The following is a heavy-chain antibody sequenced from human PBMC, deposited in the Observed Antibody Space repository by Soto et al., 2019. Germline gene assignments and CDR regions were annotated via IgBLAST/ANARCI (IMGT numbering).Heavy chain of an antibody. CDR2: ISTYSGDT. D-gene: IGHD5-12*01. CDR3: ARHHGPTTSENGFDP. J-gene: IGHJ5*02. V-gene: IGHV1-18*01. Sequence: QVHLVQSGVEVKTPGASVKVSCQASGYTFFTYDISWVRQAPGQGLEWMGWISTYSGDTKYAQKSPGRVTMTTDTATTTAYLELRSLRSDDTAVYYCARHHGPTTSENGFDPWGQGTLVSVSS. CDR1: GYTFFTYD.